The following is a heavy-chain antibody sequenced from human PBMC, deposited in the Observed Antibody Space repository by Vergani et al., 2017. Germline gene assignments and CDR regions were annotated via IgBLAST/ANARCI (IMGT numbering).Heavy chain of an antibody. CDR1: NYSISRGYF. J-gene: IGHJ4*02. CDR3: ARHGGSGNFYRLFGS. CDR2: FHHTGMT. V-gene: IGHV4-38-2*02. D-gene: IGHD3-10*01. Sequence: QVQLQESGPGLVKPSETLSLTCTVSNYSISRGYFWGWIRRPPGKGLEWIASFHHTGMTYNNPSLKSRVTISVDTSKNLISLKLNSVTAADTALYYCARHGGSGNFYRLFGSWGQGTLVTVSS.